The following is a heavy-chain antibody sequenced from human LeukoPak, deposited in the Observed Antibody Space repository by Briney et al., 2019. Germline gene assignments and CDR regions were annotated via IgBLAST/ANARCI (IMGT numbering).Heavy chain of an antibody. CDR3: ARDRGNQRGYYYYYMDV. V-gene: IGHV3-21*01. CDR1: GFTFSSYT. CDR2: ISSSSSYI. Sequence: PGGSLRLSCAASGFTFSSYTMNWVRQAPGKVLEWVSSISSSSSYIYYADSVKGRFTISRDNAKNSLYLQMNSLRAEDTAVYYCARDRGNQRGYYYYYMDVWGKGTTVTVSS. J-gene: IGHJ6*03. D-gene: IGHD1-14*01.